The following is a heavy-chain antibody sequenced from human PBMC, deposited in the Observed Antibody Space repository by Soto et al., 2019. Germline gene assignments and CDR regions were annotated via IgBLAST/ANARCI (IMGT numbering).Heavy chain of an antibody. CDR3: ARAGRYYGGDVDY. J-gene: IGHJ4*02. V-gene: IGHV1-18*01. D-gene: IGHD2-21*02. Sequence: QVQLVQSGAEVKKPGASVKVSCKASGYAFTNYGISWVRQPPGQGHELMGWISGYNGNTNYAQNLQGRVTMTTDTSSNTAYMELTSLRSDDTAVYYCARAGRYYGGDVDYWGQGTLVTVSS. CDR2: ISGYNGNT. CDR1: GYAFTNYG.